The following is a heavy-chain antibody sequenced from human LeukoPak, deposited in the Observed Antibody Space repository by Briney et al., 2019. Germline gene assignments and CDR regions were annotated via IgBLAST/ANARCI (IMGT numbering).Heavy chain of an antibody. D-gene: IGHD5-24*01. V-gene: IGHV4-31*11. J-gene: IGHJ4*02. Sequence: PSQTLSLTCAVSGVSIIDGGYYWTWIRQPPGEGLEWIGNIYSNGGTYYSPSLKSRVTISLDTSENQFSLKLTSVTAADTAVYYCARFTRRDGYNHFDYWGQGTLVIVSS. CDR3: ARFTRRDGYNHFDY. CDR1: GVSIIDGGYY. CDR2: IYSNGGT.